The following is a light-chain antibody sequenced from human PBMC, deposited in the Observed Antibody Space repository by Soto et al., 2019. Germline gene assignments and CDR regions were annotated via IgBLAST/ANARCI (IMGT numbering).Light chain of an antibody. V-gene: IGKV3-15*01. J-gene: IGKJ1*01. CDR1: QTVRNN. Sequence: EFVLTQSPGTLSLSPGERATLSFRASQTVRNNYLAWYQQKPGQAPRLLIYDASSRATGIPARFSGSGSGTEFTLAISSLQSEDFAVYYCQQYNNWPRTLGQGTKVDIK. CDR2: DAS. CDR3: QQYNNWPRT.